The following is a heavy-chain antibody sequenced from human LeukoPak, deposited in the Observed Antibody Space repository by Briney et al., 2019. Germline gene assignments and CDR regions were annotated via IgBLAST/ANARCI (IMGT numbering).Heavy chain of an antibody. V-gene: IGHV1-46*01. Sequence: ASVKVSCKASGYTFTSYYMHWVRQAPGQGLEWMGIINPSDGSTSYAQKFQGRVTMTRDTSTSTVYMELSSLRSEDTAVYYCARASARFGVVIAFDYWGQGTLVTVSS. J-gene: IGHJ4*02. CDR3: ARASARFGVVIAFDY. CDR2: INPSDGST. D-gene: IGHD3-3*01. CDR1: GYTFTSYY.